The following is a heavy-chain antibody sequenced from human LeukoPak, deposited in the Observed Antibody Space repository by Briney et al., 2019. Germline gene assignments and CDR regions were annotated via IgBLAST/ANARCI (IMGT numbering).Heavy chain of an antibody. D-gene: IGHD4-17*01. CDR2: IYPGDSDT. Sequence: GESLKISCKGSGYTFTSYWLGWVRQMPGKGLEWMGIIYPGDSDTRYSPSFQGQVTISADKSISTAFLQWSSLKASDTAMYYCERSRDYGTDYYFDYWGQGTLVTVSS. J-gene: IGHJ4*02. CDR3: ERSRDYGTDYYFDY. CDR1: GYTFTSYW. V-gene: IGHV5-51*01.